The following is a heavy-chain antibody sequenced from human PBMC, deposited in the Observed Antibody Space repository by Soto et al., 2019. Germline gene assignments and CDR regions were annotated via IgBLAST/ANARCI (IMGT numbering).Heavy chain of an antibody. V-gene: IGHV3-30-3*01. Sequence: PGGSLRLSCAASGFTFSSYAMHWVRQAPGKGLEWVAVISYDGSNKYYADSVKGRFTISRDNSKNTLYLQMNSLRAEDTAVYYCARDREKYSSSSYNWFDPWGQGTLVTVSS. CDR2: ISYDGSNK. CDR3: ARDREKYSSSSYNWFDP. D-gene: IGHD6-6*01. J-gene: IGHJ5*02. CDR1: GFTFSSYA.